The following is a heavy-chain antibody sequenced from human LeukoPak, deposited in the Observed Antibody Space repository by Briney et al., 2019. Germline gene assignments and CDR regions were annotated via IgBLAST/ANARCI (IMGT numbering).Heavy chain of an antibody. CDR3: AKDMDYGDGYFDY. CDR2: IRYDGSNK. J-gene: IGHJ4*02. D-gene: IGHD4-17*01. Sequence: GGSLRLSCAASGFTFSSYGMHWVRQAPGKGLEWVAFIRYDGSNKYYADSVRGRFTISRDNSKNTLYLQMNSLRAEDTAVYYCAKDMDYGDGYFDYWGQGTLVTVSS. V-gene: IGHV3-30*02. CDR1: GFTFSSYG.